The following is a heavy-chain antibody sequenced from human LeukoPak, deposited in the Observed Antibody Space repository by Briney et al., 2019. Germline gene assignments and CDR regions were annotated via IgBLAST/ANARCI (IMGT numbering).Heavy chain of an antibody. D-gene: IGHD6-13*01. CDR1: GGSFSGYY. V-gene: IGHV4-34*01. CDR2: INHSGST. J-gene: IGHJ6*03. Sequence: SETLSLTCAVYGGSFSGYYWSWIRQPPGKGLEWIGEINHSGSTNYNPSLKSRVTISVDTSKNQFSLKLSSVTAADTAVYYCARGYSSSWYYYYYMDVWGKGTTVTVSS. CDR3: ARGYSSSWYYYYYMDV.